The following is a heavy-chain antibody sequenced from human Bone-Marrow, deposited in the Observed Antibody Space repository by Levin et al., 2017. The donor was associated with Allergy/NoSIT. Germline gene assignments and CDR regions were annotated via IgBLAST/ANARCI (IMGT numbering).Heavy chain of an antibody. CDR1: GFTFSSYS. V-gene: IGHV3-21*01. D-gene: IGHD3-22*01. J-gene: IGHJ4*02. CDR2: ISSSGGYI. Sequence: KRGESLKISCAASGFTFSSYSMNWVRQAPGKGLEWVSSISSSGGYIYYTDSLKGRFTISRDNAKNSLYLQINSLRAEDTAVYYCARDGRGYFSIDYWGQGTLVTVSS. CDR3: ARDGRGYFSIDY.